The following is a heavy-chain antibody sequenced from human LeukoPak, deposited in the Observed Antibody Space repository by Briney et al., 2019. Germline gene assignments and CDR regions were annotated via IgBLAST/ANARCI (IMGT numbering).Heavy chain of an antibody. V-gene: IGHV3-74*01. J-gene: IGHJ4*02. D-gene: IGHD3/OR15-3a*01. CDR1: GFTFSAYS. Sequence: PGGSLRLSCAASGFTFSAYSMHWVRQAPGKGLVWVSRVKYDGSTTAYADSVKGRFTISRDNTRNILYLEMNSLRVEDTAVYYCARDLNWLLFDYWGQGVLVTVSS. CDR3: ARDLNWLLFDY. CDR2: VKYDGSTT.